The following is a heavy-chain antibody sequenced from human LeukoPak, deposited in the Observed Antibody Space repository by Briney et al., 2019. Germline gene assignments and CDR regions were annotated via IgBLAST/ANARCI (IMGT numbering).Heavy chain of an antibody. Sequence: GGSLRLSCAASGFTFSDFWMHWVRQAPGKGLVWVSSISSSSSYIYYADSVKGRFTISRDNAKNSLYLQMNSLRAEDTAVYYCARVHCSSTSCYLLDYWGQGTLVTVSS. J-gene: IGHJ4*02. CDR2: ISSSSSYI. CDR3: ARVHCSSTSCYLLDY. D-gene: IGHD2-2*01. CDR1: GFTFSDFW. V-gene: IGHV3-21*01.